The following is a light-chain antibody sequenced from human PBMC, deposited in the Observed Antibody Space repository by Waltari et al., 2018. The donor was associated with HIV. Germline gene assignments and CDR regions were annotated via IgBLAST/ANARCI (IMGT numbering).Light chain of an antibody. Sequence: EIVMTQFPATLSVSPGERTTLSCRASQSVSRNLAWYQQKPGQAPRTLIYGSSTRATGIPARFSGRGSGTEFILTISSLQSEDIAVYFCHQYNDWPPPLTFGGGTKLEI. J-gene: IGKJ4*01. V-gene: IGKV3-15*01. CDR1: QSVSRN. CDR2: GSS. CDR3: HQYNDWPPPLT.